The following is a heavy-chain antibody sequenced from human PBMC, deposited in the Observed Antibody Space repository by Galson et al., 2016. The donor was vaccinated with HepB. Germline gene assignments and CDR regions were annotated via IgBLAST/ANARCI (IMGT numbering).Heavy chain of an antibody. Sequence: QSGAEVKKSGESLKISCKASGYSFTNYWIAWVRQMPGKGLEWMGIIYPGDSDTRYSPSLQGQVVISADTSLTTAYLQWSSLKASDTGIYYRARQGGGYRVDYWGQGTLVTVSS. CDR1: GYSFTNYW. V-gene: IGHV5-51*01. D-gene: IGHD1-26*01. J-gene: IGHJ4*02. CDR2: IYPGDSDT. CDR3: ARQGGGYRVDY.